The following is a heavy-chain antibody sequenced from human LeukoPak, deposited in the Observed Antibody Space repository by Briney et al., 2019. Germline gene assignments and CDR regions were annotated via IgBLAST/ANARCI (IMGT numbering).Heavy chain of an antibody. CDR1: GGTFSSYA. J-gene: IGHJ3*02. D-gene: IGHD2-21*01. CDR3: ARGRAQSGIVRGIGAFDI. V-gene: IGHV1-69*05. Sequence: GASVKVSCKASGGTFSSYAISWVRQAPGQGLEWIGGIIPIFGTANYAQKFQGRVTITTDESTSTAYMELSSLRSEDTAVYYCARGRAQSGIVRGIGAFDIWGQGTMVTVSS. CDR2: IIPIFGTA.